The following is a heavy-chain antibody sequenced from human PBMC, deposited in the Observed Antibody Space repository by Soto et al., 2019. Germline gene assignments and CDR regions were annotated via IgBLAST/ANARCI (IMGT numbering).Heavy chain of an antibody. Sequence: SVKVSCKASGGTFSSYAISWVRQAPGQGLEWMGGIIPIFGTANYAQKFQGRVTITADESTSTAYMELSSLRSEDTAVYYCAGHWLRFAGAYYYGMDVWRQGTTVTASS. CDR2: IIPIFGTA. V-gene: IGHV1-69*13. D-gene: IGHD5-12*01. CDR1: GGTFSSYA. CDR3: AGHWLRFAGAYYYGMDV. J-gene: IGHJ6*02.